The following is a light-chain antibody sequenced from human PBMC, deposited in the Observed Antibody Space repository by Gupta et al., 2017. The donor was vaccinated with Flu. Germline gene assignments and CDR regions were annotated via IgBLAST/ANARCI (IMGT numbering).Light chain of an antibody. V-gene: IGLV1-47*02. J-gene: IGLJ3*02. CDR2: SNN. CDR1: SSNIGINY. Sequence: QPVLIQPPSASGTPGQRVTISCSGGSSNIGINYVYWYQQFPGTAPKLLMYSNNQRPSRVPDRFSGSKSGTSASVSISGLLAEDEADYYCATGDDSQSGWVFGGGTKLTVL. CDR3: ATGDDSQSGWV.